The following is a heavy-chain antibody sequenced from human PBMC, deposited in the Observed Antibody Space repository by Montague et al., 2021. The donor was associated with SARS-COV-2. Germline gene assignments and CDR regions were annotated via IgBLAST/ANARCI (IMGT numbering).Heavy chain of an antibody. Sequence: QSGAEVKKPGESLKISCKGSGYSFTSYWAGWVRQMPGKGLEWMGIIYPDDSDTRYSPSLQGQVTISADKSISTAYLQWSSLKASDTAMYYCARLSYYGSVSYPFGYWGQGTLVTVSS. CDR3: ARLSYYGSVSYPFGY. CDR2: IYPDDSDT. V-gene: IGHV5-51*01. J-gene: IGHJ4*02. CDR1: GYSFTSYW. D-gene: IGHD3-10*01.